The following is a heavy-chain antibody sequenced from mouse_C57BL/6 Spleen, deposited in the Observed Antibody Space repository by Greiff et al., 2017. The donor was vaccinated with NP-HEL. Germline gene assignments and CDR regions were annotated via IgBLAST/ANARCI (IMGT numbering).Heavy chain of an antibody. CDR2: IYPGDGDT. J-gene: IGHJ2*01. CDR1: GYAFSSSW. D-gene: IGHD1-1*01. V-gene: IGHV1-82*01. CDR3: ARSYYGSSYGDY. Sequence: QVQLQQSGPELVKPGASVKISCKASGYAFSSSWMNWVKQRPGKGLEWIGRIYPGDGDTNYNGKFKGKATLTADKSSSTAYMQLSSLTSEDAAVYFWARSYYGSSYGDYWGQGTTLTVSS.